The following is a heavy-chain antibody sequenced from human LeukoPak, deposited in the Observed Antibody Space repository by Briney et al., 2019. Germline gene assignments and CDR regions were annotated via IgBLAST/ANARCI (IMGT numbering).Heavy chain of an antibody. CDR1: GYSFTSYW. V-gene: IGHV5-51*01. CDR3: ARRRYYDTNGYYFNFFDY. J-gene: IGHJ4*02. Sequence: GESLQISCQGSGYSFTSYWIGWVRQMPGKGLEWMGIIYPGDSDTRYSPSFQGQVTISVDKSISTAYLQWSSLKASDTAMYYCARRRYYDTNGYYFNFFDYWGQGSLVTVSS. CDR2: IYPGDSDT. D-gene: IGHD3-22*01.